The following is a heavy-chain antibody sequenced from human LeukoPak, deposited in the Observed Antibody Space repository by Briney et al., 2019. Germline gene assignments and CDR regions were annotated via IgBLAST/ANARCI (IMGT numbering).Heavy chain of an antibody. J-gene: IGHJ6*02. CDR2: INHSGST. CDR1: GGSFSGYY. V-gene: IGHV4-34*01. Sequence: SETLSLTCAVYGGSFSGYYWSWIRQPPGKGLEWIGEINHSGSTNYYPSLKSRVTISVDTSKNQFSLELSSVTAADTAVYYCARSRLGDFWSGYYHYYYYGMDVWGQGTTVTVSS. D-gene: IGHD3-3*01. CDR3: ARSRLGDFWSGYYHYYYYGMDV.